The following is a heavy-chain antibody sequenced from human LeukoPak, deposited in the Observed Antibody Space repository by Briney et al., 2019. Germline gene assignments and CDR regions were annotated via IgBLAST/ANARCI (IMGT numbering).Heavy chain of an antibody. CDR1: GFTFSSYW. V-gene: IGHV3-7*05. Sequence: GGSLRLSCAASGFTFSSYWMSWVRQAPGKGLEWVANIKQDGSEKYYVDSVKGRFTISRDNAKNSLYLQMNSLRAEDTAVYYCARFLGRITISGVVPYGMDVWGQGTTVTVSS. J-gene: IGHJ6*02. CDR3: ARFLGRITISGVVPYGMDV. D-gene: IGHD3-3*01. CDR2: IKQDGSEK.